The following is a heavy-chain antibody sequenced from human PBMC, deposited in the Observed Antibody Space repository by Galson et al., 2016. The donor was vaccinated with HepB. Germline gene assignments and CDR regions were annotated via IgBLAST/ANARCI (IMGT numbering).Heavy chain of an antibody. CDR2: ISDTAGST. CDR3: ARNHGMVTKYYFDY. CDR1: GFSFRNYA. V-gene: IGHV3-23*01. Sequence: SLRLSCAASGFSFRNYAMSWVRQAPGKGLEWVSSISDTAGSTYYADSVKGRFTISRDNSKNTLYLQMNNLRVEDTAVYYCARNHGMVTKYYFDYWGQGALVTVSS. J-gene: IGHJ4*02. D-gene: IGHD3-3*01.